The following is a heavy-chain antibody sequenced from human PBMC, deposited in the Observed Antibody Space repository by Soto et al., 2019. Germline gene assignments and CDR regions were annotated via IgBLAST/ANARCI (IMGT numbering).Heavy chain of an antibody. Sequence: SETLSLTCAVSGGSIISADSYWFWIRKHPGKGLEWLGYIAYSGDTYDNPSLRIRVTISADTSENKFSLRLSSVTAADTAVYYCVRRSPEDAFDIWGQGTMVTVSS. CDR2: IAYSGDT. J-gene: IGHJ3*02. V-gene: IGHV4-31*11. CDR1: GGSIISADSY. CDR3: VRRSPEDAFDI.